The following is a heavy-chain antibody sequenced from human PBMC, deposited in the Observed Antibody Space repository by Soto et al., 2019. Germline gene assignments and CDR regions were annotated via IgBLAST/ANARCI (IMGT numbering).Heavy chain of an antibody. V-gene: IGHV3-30-3*01. D-gene: IGHD5-18*01. CDR3: ARDIYSYGSVGTPDI. J-gene: IGHJ3*02. Sequence: QEQLMESGGGVVQPGRSLRLSCVASGFSFSSQAMRWVRQAPGKGLEWVAAISNDGNRQLYADSVKDRFTIYRDNSRNTLDLQMNNLRTEDTGVYFCARDIYSYGSVGTPDIWGQGTMVTVSS. CDR1: GFSFSSQA. CDR2: ISNDGNRQ.